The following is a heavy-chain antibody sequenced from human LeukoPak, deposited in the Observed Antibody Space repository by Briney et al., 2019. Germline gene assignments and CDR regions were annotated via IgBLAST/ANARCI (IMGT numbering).Heavy chain of an antibody. Sequence: GASVKVSCKASGYTFTSYDINWVRQATGQGLEWMGWMNPNSGNTGYAQKFQGRVTMTRNTSISTAYMDVSSLRSEDTAVYYCARGGYYDRSGYFAFDIWGQGTMVTVSS. V-gene: IGHV1-8*01. CDR3: ARGGYYDRSGYFAFDI. J-gene: IGHJ3*02. CDR2: MNPNSGNT. D-gene: IGHD3-22*01. CDR1: GYTFTSYD.